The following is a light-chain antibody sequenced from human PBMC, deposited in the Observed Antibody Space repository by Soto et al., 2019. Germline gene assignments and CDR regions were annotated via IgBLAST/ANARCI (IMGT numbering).Light chain of an antibody. CDR2: EVI. V-gene: IGLV2-8*01. J-gene: IGLJ1*01. CDR1: SSDVGGYNY. CDR3: CSYAGRSTYA. Sequence: QSALTQPPSASGSPGQSVTISCTGTSSDVGGYNYVSWYQQHPGKAPKVMIYEVIKRPSGVPDRFSGSKSGNTASLTVSGLQPEDEADYYCCSYAGRSTYAFGTGTKLTVL.